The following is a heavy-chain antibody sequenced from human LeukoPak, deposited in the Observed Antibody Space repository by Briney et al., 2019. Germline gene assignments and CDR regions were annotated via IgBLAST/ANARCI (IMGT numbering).Heavy chain of an antibody. CDR3: AREVNPRYDILTGYPLDY. D-gene: IGHD3-9*01. Sequence: SVKVSCKASGGTFSSYAISWVRQAPGQGLEWMGGIIPIFGTANYAQKFQGGVTITADESTSTAYMELSSLRSEDTAVYYCAREVNPRYDILTGYPLDYWGQGTLVTVSS. CDR1: GGTFSSYA. CDR2: IIPIFGTA. V-gene: IGHV1-69*13. J-gene: IGHJ4*02.